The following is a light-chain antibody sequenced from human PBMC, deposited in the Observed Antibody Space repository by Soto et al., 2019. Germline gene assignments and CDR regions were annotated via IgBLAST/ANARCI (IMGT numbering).Light chain of an antibody. J-gene: IGLJ1*01. CDR3: SSYTSSSSYV. Sequence: QPVLTQPASVSGSPGQSITLSCTGTSSDVGGYNYVSWYQQHPGKAPKVMIYEVGNRPAGVSNRFSGSKSGNTASLTISGLQAEDEADYYCSSYTSSSSYVFGTGTKLTVL. CDR1: SSDVGGYNY. V-gene: IGLV2-14*01. CDR2: EVG.